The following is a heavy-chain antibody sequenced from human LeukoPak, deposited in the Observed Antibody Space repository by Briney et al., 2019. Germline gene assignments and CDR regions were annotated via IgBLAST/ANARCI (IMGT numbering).Heavy chain of an antibody. CDR2: ISSYNGNT. CDR3: ARERPSVRGVIGY. V-gene: IGHV1-18*01. Sequence: ASVKVSCKASGYTFTSYGISWVRQAPGQGLEWMGWISSYNGNTNYAQKLQGRVTMTTDTSTTTAYMELKSLRPDDTAVYYCARERPSVRGVIGYWGQGTLVTVSS. D-gene: IGHD3-10*01. CDR1: GYTFTSYG. J-gene: IGHJ4*02.